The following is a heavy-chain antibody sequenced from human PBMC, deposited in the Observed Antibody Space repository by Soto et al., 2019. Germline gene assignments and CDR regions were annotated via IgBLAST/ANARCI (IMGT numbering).Heavy chain of an antibody. CDR2: INPADSDI. CDR3: TRPQSSGWYDY. CDR1: GYSFTIHW. Sequence: GESLKISCKGSGYSFTIHWIAWVRQMPGEGLEWMGIINPADSDIRYSPSFQGQVSISVDKSINTAYLQWSSLKASDTATYYCTRPQSSGWYDYWGQGTLVTVSS. D-gene: IGHD3-22*01. V-gene: IGHV5-51*01. J-gene: IGHJ4*02.